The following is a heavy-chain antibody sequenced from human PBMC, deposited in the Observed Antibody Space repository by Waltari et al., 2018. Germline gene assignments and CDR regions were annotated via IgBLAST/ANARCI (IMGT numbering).Heavy chain of an antibody. J-gene: IGHJ4*02. CDR2: IKTDGSET. V-gene: IGHV3-7*01. Sequence: EVQVVESVGGLVEPGGSLRLSCAASGFPFSSSWMTWVRQAPGKGLEWVANIKTDGSETYYVDSVKGRLTISRDNTKNSLYLQMSSLRAEDTAVYYCAIGGVETSWYWRYWGQGTLVTVSS. CDR3: AIGGVETSWYWRY. CDR1: GFPFSSSW. D-gene: IGHD6-13*01.